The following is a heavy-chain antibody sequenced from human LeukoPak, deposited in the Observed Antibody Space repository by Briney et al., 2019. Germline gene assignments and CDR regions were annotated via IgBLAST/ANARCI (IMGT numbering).Heavy chain of an antibody. CDR1: GASISNYY. V-gene: IGHV4-59*01. CDR3: ARYDYGDCWFDP. Sequence: PSETLSLTCTVSGASISNYYWSWIRQPPGKGLEWIGYISYSGSTNYNPSLRSRVTISVDTSKNQFSLKLSSVTAADTALYYCARYDYGDCWFDPWGQGTLVTVSS. J-gene: IGHJ5*02. D-gene: IGHD4-17*01. CDR2: ISYSGST.